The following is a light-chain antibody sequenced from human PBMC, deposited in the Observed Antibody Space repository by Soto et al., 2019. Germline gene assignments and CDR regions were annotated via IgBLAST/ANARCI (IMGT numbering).Light chain of an antibody. CDR3: QQYNDWPLS. J-gene: IGKJ4*01. V-gene: IGKV3D-15*01. CDR2: GAS. CDR1: QTVNSN. Sequence: EIVMTQSPATLSVSPGERVTLSCRASQTVNSNLAWYQQKPGQAPRLLIYGASSRATGIPDRFSGSGSGTDFTLTINSLQSEDFGTYYCQQYNDWPLSFGGGTKVDIK.